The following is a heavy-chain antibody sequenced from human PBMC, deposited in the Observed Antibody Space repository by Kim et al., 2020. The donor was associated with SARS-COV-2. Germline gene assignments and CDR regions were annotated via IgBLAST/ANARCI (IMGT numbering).Heavy chain of an antibody. Sequence: SETLSLTCAVYGGSFSGYYWSWIRQPPGKGLEWIGEINHSGSTNYNPSLKSRVTISVDTSKNQFSLKLSSVTAADTAVYYCARGRLNTMVRGVKGDFDY. CDR1: GGSFSGYY. CDR2: INHSGST. CDR3: ARGRLNTMVRGVKGDFDY. D-gene: IGHD3-10*01. V-gene: IGHV4-34*01. J-gene: IGHJ4*01.